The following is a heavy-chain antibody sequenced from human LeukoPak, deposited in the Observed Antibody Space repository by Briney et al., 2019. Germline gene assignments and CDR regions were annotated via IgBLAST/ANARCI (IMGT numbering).Heavy chain of an antibody. Sequence: PSETLSLTCTVSGGSISSYYWSWIRQPPGKGLEWIGYIYYSGSTNYNPSLKSRVTISVDTSKNQFSLKLSSVTAADTAVYYCARAGRYDSSGYYTLRRVFEVWGQGTLVTVSS. CDR2: IYYSGST. V-gene: IGHV4-59*01. J-gene: IGHJ4*02. CDR3: ARAGRYDSSGYYTLRRVFEV. D-gene: IGHD3-22*01. CDR1: GGSISSYY.